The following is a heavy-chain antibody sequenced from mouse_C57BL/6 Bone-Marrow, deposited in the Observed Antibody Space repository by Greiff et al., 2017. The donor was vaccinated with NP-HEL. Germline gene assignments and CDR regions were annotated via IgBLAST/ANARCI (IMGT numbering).Heavy chain of an antibody. CDR1: GYTFTDYY. J-gene: IGHJ2*01. D-gene: IGHD2-1*01. CDR3: ARRCNYVLDY. Sequence: VQLQQSGAELVRPGASVKLSCKASGYTFTDYYINWVKQRPGQGLEWIARIYPGSGNTYYNEKFKGKATLTAEKSSSTAYMQLSSLTSEDSAVYFCARRCNYVLDYWGQGTTLTVSS. V-gene: IGHV1-76*01. CDR2: IYPGSGNT.